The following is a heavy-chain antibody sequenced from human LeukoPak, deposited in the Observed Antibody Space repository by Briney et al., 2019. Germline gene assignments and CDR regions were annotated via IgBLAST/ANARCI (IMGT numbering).Heavy chain of an antibody. CDR1: GFTFDDYA. Sequence: PGGSLRLSCAASGFTFDDYAMHWVRQGPGKGLEWVSGISWNSGSIDYADSVKGRFTISRDNAKNSLYLQMNSLRAEDTALYYCAKDILEGGHYYYYYGMDVWGQGTTVTVSS. CDR2: ISWNSGSI. CDR3: AKDILEGGHYYYYYGMDV. J-gene: IGHJ6*02. D-gene: IGHD1-1*01. V-gene: IGHV3-9*01.